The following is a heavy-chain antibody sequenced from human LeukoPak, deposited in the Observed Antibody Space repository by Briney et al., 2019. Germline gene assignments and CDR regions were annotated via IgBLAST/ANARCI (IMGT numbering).Heavy chain of an antibody. Sequence: PSETLSLTCAVSGYSITSGYHWGWVRQPPGKGLEWIGSMFHAGNTYYNPSLKSLVTMSIDTSMNHFSLNLISVTAADTAVYYCARTRYCSGETCFSPDLLDTWSRGTLVTVSS. CDR2: MFHAGNT. J-gene: IGHJ5*02. CDR3: ARTRYCSGETCFSPDLLDT. D-gene: IGHD2-15*01. V-gene: IGHV4-38-2*01. CDR1: GYSITSGYH.